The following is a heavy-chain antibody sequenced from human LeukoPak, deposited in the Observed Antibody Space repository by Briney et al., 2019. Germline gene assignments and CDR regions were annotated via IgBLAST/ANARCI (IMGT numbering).Heavy chain of an antibody. J-gene: IGHJ5*02. D-gene: IGHD7-27*01. CDR2: IYYSGRT. Sequence: SETLSLTCTVSGGSVSSHYWSWIRQPPGKGLEWIGYIYYSGRTNYNPSLKTRVTISVDTSKTQFSLKLSSVTAADTAVYYCARYRNGTGGRLWFDPWGQGTLVTVSS. CDR3: ARYRNGTGGRLWFDP. CDR1: GGSVSSHY. V-gene: IGHV4-59*02.